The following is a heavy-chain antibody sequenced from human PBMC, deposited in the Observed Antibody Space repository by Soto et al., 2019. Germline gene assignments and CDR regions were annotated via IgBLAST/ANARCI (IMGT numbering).Heavy chain of an antibody. CDR1: GGSISSGGYY. CDR3: ARDRRRRSSSWLIDY. CDR2: IYYSGST. D-gene: IGHD6-13*01. J-gene: IGHJ4*02. V-gene: IGHV4-31*03. Sequence: PSETLSLTCTVSGGSISSGGYYWSWIRQHPGKGLEWIGYIYYSGSTYYNPSLKSRVTISVDTSKNQFSLKLSSVTAADTAVYYCARDRRRRSSSWLIDYWGQGTLVTVSS.